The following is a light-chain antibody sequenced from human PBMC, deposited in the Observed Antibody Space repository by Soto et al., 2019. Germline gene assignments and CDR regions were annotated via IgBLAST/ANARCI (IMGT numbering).Light chain of an antibody. V-gene: IGKV1-5*01. CDR2: EAS. Sequence: DIPLAQSPSFLSASVGDRVTITCPASQSISSWLAWYQQKPGKAPKLLIYEASSLESGVPSRFSGSGSGTEFTLTIGGLQPDDFATYYCQQFNSYPITFGQGTRLEIK. CDR1: QSISSW. J-gene: IGKJ5*01. CDR3: QQFNSYPIT.